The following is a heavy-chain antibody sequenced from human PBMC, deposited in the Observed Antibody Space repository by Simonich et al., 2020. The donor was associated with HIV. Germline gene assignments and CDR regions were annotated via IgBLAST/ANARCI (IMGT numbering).Heavy chain of an antibody. CDR3: AGDSSAYYYHY. V-gene: IGHV4-34*01. J-gene: IGHJ4*02. Sequence: QVQLQQWGAGLLKPSETLSLTCAVYGGSFSNYYWSWIRQPPGKGLEWIGEINNSGSTNYTPSLKSRVTISVHTSKKHFSLKVTSVTAADTAVYYCAGDSSAYYYHYWGQGTLVTVSS. D-gene: IGHD3-22*01. CDR1: GGSFSNYY. CDR2: INNSGST.